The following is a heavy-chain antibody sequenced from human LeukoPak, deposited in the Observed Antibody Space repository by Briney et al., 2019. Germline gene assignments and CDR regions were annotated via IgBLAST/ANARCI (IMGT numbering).Heavy chain of an antibody. CDR1: GFTVSSNY. CDR3: ARVAFGGVMDY. CDR2: IYSGGST. D-gene: IGHD3-16*01. J-gene: IGHJ4*02. Sequence: PGGSLRLSCAASGFTVSSNYMSWVRQAPGKGLEWVSVIYSGGSTYYADSMKGRFTISRDNSKNTLYLQMNSLRAEDTAVYYCARVAFGGVMDYWGQGTLVTVSS. V-gene: IGHV3-53*01.